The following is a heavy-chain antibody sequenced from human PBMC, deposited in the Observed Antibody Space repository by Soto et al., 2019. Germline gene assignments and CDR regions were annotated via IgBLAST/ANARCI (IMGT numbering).Heavy chain of an antibody. CDR1: GYTFISYY. J-gene: IGHJ6*02. CDR3: ARPGLYSSSSRGMGV. Sequence: ASVKVSCKASGYTFISYYMHWVRQAPGQGLEWMGIINPSADSTNYAQKFQGRVTMTRDTSTSTVYMELRSLRSEDTAVYYCARPGLYSSSSRGMGVWGQGTTVTVSS. V-gene: IGHV1-46*01. CDR2: INPSADST. D-gene: IGHD6-6*01.